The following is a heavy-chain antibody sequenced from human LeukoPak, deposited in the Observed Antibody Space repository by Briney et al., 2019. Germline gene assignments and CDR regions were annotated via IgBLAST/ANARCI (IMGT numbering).Heavy chain of an antibody. CDR1: GYTFTSYD. CDR2: VSGYNGNT. V-gene: IGHV1-18*01. D-gene: IGHD2-21*01. CDR3: ARGDWFDP. J-gene: IGHJ5*02. Sequence: ASVKVSCKASGYTFTSYDINWVRQAPGQGLEWMGWVSGYNGNTNYALKFEGRVAMTTDTSSSTAYMELRSLKSDDTAIYYCARGDWFDPWGQGTLVTVSS.